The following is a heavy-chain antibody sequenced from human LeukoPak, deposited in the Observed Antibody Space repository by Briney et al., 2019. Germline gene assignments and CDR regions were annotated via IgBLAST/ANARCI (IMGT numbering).Heavy chain of an antibody. D-gene: IGHD3-10*01. Sequence: GASVKVSCKASGYTFTSYDINWVRQATGQGLEWMGWMNPNSGNTGYAQKFQGRVTMTRNTSISIAYMELSSLRSEDTAVYYCARGQSGSGSYNYYYYMDVWGKGTTVTISS. V-gene: IGHV1-8*01. J-gene: IGHJ6*03. CDR1: GYTFTSYD. CDR2: MNPNSGNT. CDR3: ARGQSGSGSYNYYYYMDV.